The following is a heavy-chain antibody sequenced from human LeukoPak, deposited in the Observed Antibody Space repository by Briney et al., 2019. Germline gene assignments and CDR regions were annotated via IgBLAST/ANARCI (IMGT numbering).Heavy chain of an antibody. CDR2: IRYDGSNK. CDR1: GFTFSSYG. V-gene: IGHV3-30*02. J-gene: IGHJ4*02. Sequence: GGSLRLSCAASGFTFSSYGMHWVRQAPGKGLEWVAFIRYDGSNKYYADSVKGRFTISRDDSKNTLYLQMNSLRAEDTAVYYCAKDSAGDEEYYFDYWGQGTLVTVSS. CDR3: AKDSAGDEEYYFDY. D-gene: IGHD7-27*01.